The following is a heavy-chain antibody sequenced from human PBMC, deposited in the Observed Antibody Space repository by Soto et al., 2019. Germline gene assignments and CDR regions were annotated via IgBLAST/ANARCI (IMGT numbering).Heavy chain of an antibody. D-gene: IGHD6-19*01. V-gene: IGHV3-11*01. CDR3: ARSSGWYEADACDM. CDR2: LSRRGNTI. CDR1: GFTFGDYE. Sequence: QVQLVESGGGLVQPGGSLRLSCAASGFTFGDYEMSWIRQAAGRGPEWVSLLSRRGNTIYYADSVKGRFSISRDNAENSLYLRMESLRVEDTGTYFGARSSGWYEADACDMGGQGTRVTVSA. J-gene: IGHJ3*02.